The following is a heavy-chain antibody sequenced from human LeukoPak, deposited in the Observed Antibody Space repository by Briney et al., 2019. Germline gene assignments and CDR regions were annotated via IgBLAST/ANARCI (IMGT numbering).Heavy chain of an antibody. V-gene: IGHV5-51*01. CDR2: IYPGDSDT. CDR1: GYSFTNYW. CDR3: ASLRSSGYYSPFDY. J-gene: IGHJ4*02. Sequence: GESLKISCKGSGYSFTNYWIGWVRPMPGKGLEWMGIIYPGDSDTRYSPSFQGQVTISVDKSINTAYLQWSSLKASDTAMYYCASLRSSGYYSPFDYWGQGTLVTVSS. D-gene: IGHD3-22*01.